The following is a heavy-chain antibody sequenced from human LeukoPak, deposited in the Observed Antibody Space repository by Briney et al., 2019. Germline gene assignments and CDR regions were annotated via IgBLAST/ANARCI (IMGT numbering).Heavy chain of an antibody. Sequence: SETLSLTCDVSGYSISNGNYWVWIRQPPGKGLEWIGSLYHSDTTYYNPSLKSRVTMSVDTSKNQFSLKLSFLTAADTAVYYCARQHDSSFYYYVDVWGKGTTVTVSS. CDR3: ARQHDSSFYYYVDV. CDR1: GYSISNGNY. CDR2: LYHSDTT. V-gene: IGHV4-38-2*01. J-gene: IGHJ6*03.